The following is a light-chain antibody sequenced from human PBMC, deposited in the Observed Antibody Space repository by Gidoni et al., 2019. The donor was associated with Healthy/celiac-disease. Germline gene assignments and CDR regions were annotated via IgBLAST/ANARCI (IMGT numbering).Light chain of an antibody. CDR2: AAS. CDR1: QGISNY. CDR3: QQLNNYPPT. Sequence: IQLTPAPSFLSASVGDRGTITCQASQGISNYLAWYQQKPGKAPKLLIYAASTLQSGVPSRFSGSGSGTDFTLTISSLQPEDIATYYCQQLNNYPPTFXPXTKVDIK. J-gene: IGKJ3*01. V-gene: IGKV1-9*01.